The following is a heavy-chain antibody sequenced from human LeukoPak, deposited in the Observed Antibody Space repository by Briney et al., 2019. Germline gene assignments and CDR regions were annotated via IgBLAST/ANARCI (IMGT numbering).Heavy chain of an antibody. Sequence: SETLSLTCTVSGGSISSSSYYWGWIRQPPGKGLEWIGSIYYSGSTYYNPSLESRVTISVDTSKNQFSLKLSSVTAADTAVYYCARGSDYYGSGGYPFLFWGQGTLVTVSS. D-gene: IGHD3-10*01. J-gene: IGHJ4*02. CDR1: GGSISSSSYY. CDR3: ARGSDYYGSGGYPFLF. CDR2: IYYSGST. V-gene: IGHV4-39*07.